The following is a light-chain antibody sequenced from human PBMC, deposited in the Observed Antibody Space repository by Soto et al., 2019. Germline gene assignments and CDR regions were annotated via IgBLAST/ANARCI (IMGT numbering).Light chain of an antibody. J-gene: IGKJ5*01. V-gene: IGKV3-11*01. CDR1: QSISSTY. Sequence: EIVLTQSPGTLSLSPGERATLSCRASQSISSTYLTWYHQKPGQAPRLLIYDVFNRATGIPARFSGSGSGTDFTLTISSLEPEDFVIYYCQQRSLWPPTFGQGTRLEIK. CDR3: QQRSLWPPT. CDR2: DVF.